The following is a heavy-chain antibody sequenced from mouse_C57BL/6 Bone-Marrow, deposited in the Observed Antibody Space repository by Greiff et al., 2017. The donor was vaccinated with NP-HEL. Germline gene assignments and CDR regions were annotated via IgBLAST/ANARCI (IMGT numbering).Heavy chain of an antibody. J-gene: IGHJ3*01. CDR3: ARLAGSSWFAY. Sequence: QVQLQQSGAELARPGASVKLSCKASGYTFTSYGISWVKQRTGQGLEWIGEIYPRSGNTYYNEKFKGKATLTADKSSSTAYMELRSLTSEDAAVYFCARLAGSSWFAYWGQGTLGTVSA. D-gene: IGHD1-1*02. CDR1: GYTFTSYG. CDR2: IYPRSGNT. V-gene: IGHV1-81*01.